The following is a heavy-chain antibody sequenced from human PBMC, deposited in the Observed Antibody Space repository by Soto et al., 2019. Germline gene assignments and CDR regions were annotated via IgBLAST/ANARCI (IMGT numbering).Heavy chain of an antibody. Sequence: ASVKVSCKASGYTFTSYAMHWVRQAPGQRLEWMGWINAGNGNTKYSQKFQGRVTITRDTSASTAYMELSSLRSEDTAVYYCARDKKYCSSASCYLYYYYYGMDVWGQGTTVTVSS. CDR3: ARDKKYCSSASCYLYYYYYGMDV. CDR2: INAGNGNT. V-gene: IGHV1-3*01. J-gene: IGHJ6*02. D-gene: IGHD2-2*01. CDR1: GYTFTSYA.